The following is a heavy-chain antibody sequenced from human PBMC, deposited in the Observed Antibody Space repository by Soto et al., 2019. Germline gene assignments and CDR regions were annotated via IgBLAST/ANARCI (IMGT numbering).Heavy chain of an antibody. CDR2: INLNSGGT. J-gene: IGHJ5*02. Sequence: ASVKVSCKASGYTFTGYYMHWVRQAPGQGLEWMGWINLNSGGTNYAQKFQGWVTMTRDTSISTAYMELSRLRSDDTAVYYCAREVGYNWFDPWGQGTLVTVSS. V-gene: IGHV1-2*04. CDR3: AREVGYNWFDP. D-gene: IGHD1-26*01. CDR1: GYTFTGYY.